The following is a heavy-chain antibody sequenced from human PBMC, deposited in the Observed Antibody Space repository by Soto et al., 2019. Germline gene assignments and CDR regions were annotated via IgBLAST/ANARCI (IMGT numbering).Heavy chain of an antibody. D-gene: IGHD6-13*01. CDR2: ISSSSSTI. Sequence: GGSLRLSCAASGFTFSIYSMNWVRQAPGTGLEWVSYISSSSSTIYYADSVKGRFTISRDNAKNSLYLQMNSLRDEDTAVYYCARESYSSSWFRHNWFDPWGQGTLVTVSS. CDR3: ARESYSSSWFRHNWFDP. J-gene: IGHJ5*02. V-gene: IGHV3-48*02. CDR1: GFTFSIYS.